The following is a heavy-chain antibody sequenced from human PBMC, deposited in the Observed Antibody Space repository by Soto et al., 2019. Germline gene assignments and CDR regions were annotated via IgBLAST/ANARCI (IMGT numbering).Heavy chain of an antibody. Sequence: SETLSLTCAVEGGSXSDYYWSCIRQPLGKGLEWIGEINHSGSTNYNPSLKSRVTISVDTSKNQFSLKLSSVTAADTAVYYCARSLAARHIYGMDVWGQGTTVTVSS. D-gene: IGHD6-6*01. CDR1: GGSXSDYY. CDR2: INHSGST. J-gene: IGHJ6*02. CDR3: ARSLAARHIYGMDV. V-gene: IGHV4-34*01.